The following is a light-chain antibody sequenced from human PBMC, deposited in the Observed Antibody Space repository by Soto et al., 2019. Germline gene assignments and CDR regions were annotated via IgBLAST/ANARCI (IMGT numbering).Light chain of an antibody. J-gene: IGKJ5*01. Sequence: DIVMTQSPLTLPVTPGEPASISFRSSQSLLYNNTYNYLDWYVQKPGQSPQLLIYFGSNRAPGVPDRFSGSGSGTDFTLKINRVEAEDVGTYYCMQALQSLTFGQGTRLENK. CDR3: MQALQSLT. CDR1: QSLLYNNTYNY. V-gene: IGKV2-28*01. CDR2: FGS.